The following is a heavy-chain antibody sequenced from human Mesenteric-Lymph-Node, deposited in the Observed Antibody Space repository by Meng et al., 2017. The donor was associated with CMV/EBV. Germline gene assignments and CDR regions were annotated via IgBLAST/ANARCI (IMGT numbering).Heavy chain of an antibody. CDR1: GFTFSSYD. J-gene: IGHJ4*02. V-gene: IGHV3-23*01. CDR2: ISGSGGTT. Sequence: CAAAGFTFSSYDMSWVRQAPGKGLEWVSAISGSGGTTYYADSVKGRFTISRDNSKKTLYLQMNSLRAEDTAAYYCAKGGSSWYFDYWGQGTLVTVSS. CDR3: AKGGSSWYFDY. D-gene: IGHD6-13*01.